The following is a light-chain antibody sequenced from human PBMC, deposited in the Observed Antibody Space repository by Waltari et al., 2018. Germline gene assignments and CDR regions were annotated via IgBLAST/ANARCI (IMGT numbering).Light chain of an antibody. V-gene: IGKV1-33*01. CDR1: QDISNY. CDR3: QRYNNFPPHRIA. J-gene: IGKJ5*01. Sequence: DIQMTQSPSSLSASVGDRVTITCQASQDISNYLNWYQQKPGKAPKLLIYDASNLETGVPSRFSGSGSGTEFTFTISSLQPEDIATYYCQRYNNFPPHRIAFGQGTRLEIK. CDR2: DAS.